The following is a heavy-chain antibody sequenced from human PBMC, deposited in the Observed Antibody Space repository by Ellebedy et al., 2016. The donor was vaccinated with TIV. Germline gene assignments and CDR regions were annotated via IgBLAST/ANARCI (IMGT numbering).Heavy chain of an antibody. V-gene: IGHV3-21*01. CDR3: ARDGGHHNPLGYYYYYGMDV. CDR2: ISSSSSYI. CDR1: GFTFSSYS. D-gene: IGHD2-15*01. Sequence: GGSLRLSXAASGFTFSSYSMNWVRQAPGKGLEWVSSISSSSSYIYYADSVKGRFTISRDNAKNSLYLQMNSLRAEDTAVYYCARDGGHHNPLGYYYYYGMDVWGQGTTVTVSS. J-gene: IGHJ6*02.